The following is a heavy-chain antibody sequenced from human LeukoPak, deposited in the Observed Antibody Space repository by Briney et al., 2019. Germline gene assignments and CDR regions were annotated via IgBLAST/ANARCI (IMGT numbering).Heavy chain of an antibody. CDR3: ARVHVNSGYYFGDAFDI. V-gene: IGHV4-39*07. CDR2: IYHSGST. J-gene: IGHJ3*02. CDR1: GASINSDTYY. D-gene: IGHD3-22*01. Sequence: SETLSLTCTVSGASINSDTYYWGWIRQPPGKGLEWIANIYHSGSTYYNPSLKSRVTISVDTSKNQFSLKLSSVTAADTAIYYCARVHVNSGYYFGDAFDIWGQGTMVTVSS.